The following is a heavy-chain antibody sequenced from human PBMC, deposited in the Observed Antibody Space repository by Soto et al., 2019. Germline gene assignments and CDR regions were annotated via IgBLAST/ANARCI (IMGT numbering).Heavy chain of an antibody. CDR3: ARVRTPFKYYFDS. CDR2: IKQDGSEK. V-gene: IGHV3-7*01. Sequence: EVQLVESGGGLVQPGGALRLSCAASGFTFSSYWLSWVRRAPGKGLELVANIKQDGSEKYYVEYVKGRFTISRDNAKNSLYLQTNRLRAEDSSVYYCARVRTPFKYYFDSWGQGTLVTVSS. J-gene: IGHJ4*02. CDR1: GFTFSSYW.